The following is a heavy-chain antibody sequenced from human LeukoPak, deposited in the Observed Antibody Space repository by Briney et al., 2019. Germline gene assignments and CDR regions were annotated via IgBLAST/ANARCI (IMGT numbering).Heavy chain of an antibody. V-gene: IGHV3-23*01. J-gene: IGHJ4*02. CDR1: GFSFSNYP. CDR2: ISGSGDTT. Sequence: PGGSLRLSCAASGFSFSNYPMTWVRQAPGKGLEWVSVISGSGDTTYYPDSVRGRFTISRDSSQNTLYLQMNSLRAEDTAVYFCAKGTPGHYFDYWGQGTLVTVSS. D-gene: IGHD2-2*01. CDR3: AKGTPGHYFDY.